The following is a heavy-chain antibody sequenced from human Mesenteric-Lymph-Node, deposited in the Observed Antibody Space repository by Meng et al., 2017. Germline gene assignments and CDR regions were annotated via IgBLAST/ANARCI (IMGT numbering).Heavy chain of an antibody. CDR1: GLPFTGHH. Sequence: QVQVEQSGAEVKRPGTSVKVSCKASGLPFTGHHMHWVRQVPGQGFEWMGRINSNTGGTNYAQKLKGRFTMTGDYMELSSLTSDDTAVYYCARVPYNYDNGGYYYRWGQGTLVTVSS. D-gene: IGHD3-22*01. CDR3: ARVPYNYDNGGYYYR. CDR2: INSNTGGT. J-gene: IGHJ4*02. V-gene: IGHV1-2*06.